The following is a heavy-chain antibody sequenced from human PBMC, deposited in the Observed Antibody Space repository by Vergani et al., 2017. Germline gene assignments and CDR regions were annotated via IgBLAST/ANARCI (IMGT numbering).Heavy chain of an antibody. CDR1: GFTFSSYS. D-gene: IGHD3-22*01. CDR2: ISSSSSYI. Sequence: VQLVESGGGVVQPGGSLRLSCAASGFTFSSYSMNWVRQAPGKGLEWVSSISSSSSYIYYADSVKGRFTISRDNAKNSLYLQMNSLRAEDTAVYYCARPTDSSGYFQVDYWGQGTLVTVSS. V-gene: IGHV3-21*01. CDR3: ARPTDSSGYFQVDY. J-gene: IGHJ4*02.